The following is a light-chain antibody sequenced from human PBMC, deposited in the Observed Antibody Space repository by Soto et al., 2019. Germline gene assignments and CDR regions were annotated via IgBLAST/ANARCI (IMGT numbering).Light chain of an antibody. Sequence: QSALTQPPSASETPGQRVTISCSGSSSNIGSNYVYWYQQLPGTAPKLLIYRNNQRPSGVPDRFSGSKSGTSASLAISGLRSEDEADFYCAAWDDSLSGWLFGGGTKVTVL. V-gene: IGLV1-47*01. CDR1: SSNIGSNY. CDR3: AAWDDSLSGWL. CDR2: RNN. J-gene: IGLJ3*02.